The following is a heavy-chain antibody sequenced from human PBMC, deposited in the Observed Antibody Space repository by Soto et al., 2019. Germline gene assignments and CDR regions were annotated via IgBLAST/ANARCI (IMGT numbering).Heavy chain of an antibody. J-gene: IGHJ4*02. CDR2: IRNKANSYTT. CDR1: GVSFSHYY. D-gene: IGHD2-21*01. CDR3: SVASFCGGGYHAGLEY. V-gene: IGHV3-72*01. Sequence: EVQVVESGGGLVQPGGSLRLSCSGSGVSFSHYYMHWVRQAPGKGLEWLGRIRNKANSYTTEYATSVKGRFTDSRDDSKNSLLLQMSSLKTEDTAVYYCSVASFCGGGYHAGLEYWGQGILVTVSS.